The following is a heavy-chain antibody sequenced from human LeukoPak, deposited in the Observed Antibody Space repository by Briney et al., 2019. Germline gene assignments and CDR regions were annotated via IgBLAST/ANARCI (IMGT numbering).Heavy chain of an antibody. D-gene: IGHD3-22*01. V-gene: IGHV3-7*01. CDR1: GFTFRSYW. Sequence: GGSLILSCAASGFTFRSYWMSWVRQAPGKGLEWVANIKEDGSEKYYVGSVKGRFTISRDNAKNSLYLQMNSLRAEDTAVYYCARKYYYESSGYYPFDYWGQGALVTVSS. J-gene: IGHJ4*02. CDR2: IKEDGSEK. CDR3: ARKYYYESSGYYPFDY.